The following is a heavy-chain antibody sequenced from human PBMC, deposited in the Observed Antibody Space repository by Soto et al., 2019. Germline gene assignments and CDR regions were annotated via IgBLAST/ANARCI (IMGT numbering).Heavy chain of an antibody. CDR2: INPNSGGT. J-gene: IGHJ4*02. Sequence: ASRKVSCKGSGYTFTRDHIHWVRQAPGQGLEWMGWINPNSGGTNYAQKFQGWVTMTRDTSISTAYMELSRLRSDDTAVYYCARGDSSSWYVVFDYWGQGTLVTVSS. CDR3: ARGDSSSWYVVFDY. CDR1: GYTFTRDH. V-gene: IGHV1-2*04. D-gene: IGHD6-13*01.